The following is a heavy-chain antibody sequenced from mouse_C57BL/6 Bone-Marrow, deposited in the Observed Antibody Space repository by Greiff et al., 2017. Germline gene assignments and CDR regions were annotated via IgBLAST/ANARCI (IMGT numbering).Heavy chain of an antibody. Sequence: VQLQQPGAELVRPGASVKLSCTASGFNITDDYMHWVKQRPGQGLEWIGWIDPADGDTEYASKFQGKATLTADTSSNTAYLQLSSLTSADAAVYYCTPYYPGFAYWGQGTPVTVSA. J-gene: IGHJ3*01. CDR1: GFNITDDY. CDR3: TPYYPGFAY. D-gene: IGHD1-1*01. V-gene: IGHV14-4*01. CDR2: IDPADGDT.